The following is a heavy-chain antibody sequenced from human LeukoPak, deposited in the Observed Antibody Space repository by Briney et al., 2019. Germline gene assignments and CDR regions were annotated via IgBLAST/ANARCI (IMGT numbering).Heavy chain of an antibody. CDR1: GFTVSSNY. V-gene: IGHV3-66*03. Sequence: GGSLRLSCAASGFTVSSNYMSWVRQAPRKGLERDSVIYACDSTYSADSVKGRFTISSDNSKNTLYVQMNSLRPEDTAVYFCAREEAVAEPYFYGMDVWGQGTTVTVSS. CDR3: AREEAVAEPYFYGMDV. CDR2: IYACDST. D-gene: IGHD6-19*01. J-gene: IGHJ6*02.